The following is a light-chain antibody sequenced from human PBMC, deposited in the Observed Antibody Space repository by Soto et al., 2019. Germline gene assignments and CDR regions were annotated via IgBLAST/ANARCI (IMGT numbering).Light chain of an antibody. Sequence: EIVMTQSIATLSVSPGERATLSCRASQRVSSNLAWYQQKPGQAPRLLIYGASTRATGIPARFSGSGSGTEFALTISSLQSEDFAVDYCQQYNNWPPLTFGGGTKVEIK. J-gene: IGKJ4*01. V-gene: IGKV3-15*01. CDR2: GAS. CDR3: QQYNNWPPLT. CDR1: QRVSSN.